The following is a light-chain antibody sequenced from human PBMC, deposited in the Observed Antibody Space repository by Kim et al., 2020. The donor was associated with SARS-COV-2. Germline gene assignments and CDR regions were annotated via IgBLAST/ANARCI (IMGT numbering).Light chain of an antibody. Sequence: VGGRVTITCRASQSLGSWLAWYQQKPEEAPNLLFYDASSLRVGVPSRFSGSGSGTDFTLTISSLQPDDFATYYCQQYNSYPWTFGQGTKVDIK. CDR1: QSLGSW. V-gene: IGKV1-5*01. J-gene: IGKJ1*01. CDR2: DAS. CDR3: QQYNSYPWT.